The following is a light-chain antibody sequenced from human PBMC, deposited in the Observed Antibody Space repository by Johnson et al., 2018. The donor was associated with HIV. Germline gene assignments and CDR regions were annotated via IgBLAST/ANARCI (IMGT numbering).Light chain of an antibody. CDR3: GTWDSSLSAYV. Sequence: QSVLTQPPSVSAAPGQKVTISCSGSSSTIGSNYVSWYQLLPGTPPKLLIFKNNERPSGIPDRFSASKSGTSATLGITGLQTGDEADYYCGTWDSSLSAYVFGTGTKVTVL. CDR1: SSTIGSNY. CDR2: KNN. J-gene: IGLJ1*01. V-gene: IGLV1-51*02.